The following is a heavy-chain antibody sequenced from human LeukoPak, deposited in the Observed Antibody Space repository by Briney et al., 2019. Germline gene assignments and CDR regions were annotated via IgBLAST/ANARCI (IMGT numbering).Heavy chain of an antibody. CDR1: GFTFSDYY. CDR2: ISSSSSYT. CDR3: ARDTAMVRGVEYYYGMDV. V-gene: IGHV3-11*06. J-gene: IGHJ6*02. D-gene: IGHD5-18*01. Sequence: GGSLRLSCAASGFTFSDYYMSWIRQAPGKGLEWVSYISSSSSYTNYADSVKGRFTISRDNAKNSLYLQMNSLRAEDTAVYYCARDTAMVRGVEYYYGMDVWGQGTLVTVSS.